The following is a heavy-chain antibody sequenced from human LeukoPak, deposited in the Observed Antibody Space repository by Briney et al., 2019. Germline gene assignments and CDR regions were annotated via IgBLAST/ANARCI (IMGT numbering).Heavy chain of an antibody. V-gene: IGHV3-21*01. D-gene: IGHD3-3*01. Sequence: GGSLRLSCAASGFTFSSYSMNWVRQAPGMGLEWVSSISSSSSYIYYADSVKGRFTISRDNAKNSLYLQMNSLRAEDTAVYYCARGPDYDFWSGYSTYYYYYGMDVWGQGTTVTVSS. CDR2: ISSSSSYI. J-gene: IGHJ6*02. CDR3: ARGPDYDFWSGYSTYYYYYGMDV. CDR1: GFTFSSYS.